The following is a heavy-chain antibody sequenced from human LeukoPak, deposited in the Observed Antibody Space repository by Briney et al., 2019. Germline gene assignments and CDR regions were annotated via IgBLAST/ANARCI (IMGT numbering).Heavy chain of an antibody. J-gene: IGHJ4*02. CDR1: GFTFSSYG. Sequence: GGSLRLSCAASGFTFSSYGMHWVRQAPGKGLEWVAVIWYDGSSKYYADSVKGRFTISRDNSKNTLYLQMNSLRAEDTAVYYCARDEYSSSSFFDYWGQGTLVTVSS. D-gene: IGHD6-6*01. CDR2: IWYDGSSK. V-gene: IGHV3-33*01. CDR3: ARDEYSSSSFFDY.